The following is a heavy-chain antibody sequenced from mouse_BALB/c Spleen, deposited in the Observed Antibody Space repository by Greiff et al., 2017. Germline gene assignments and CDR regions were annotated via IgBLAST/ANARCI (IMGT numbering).Heavy chain of an antibody. CDR2: IYPGDGDT. V-gene: IGHV1-80*01. Sequence: QVQLKQSGAELVRPGSSLKISCTASGYAFSSYWMNWVKQRPGQGLEWIGQIYPGDGDTNYNGKFKGKATLTADKSSSTAYMQLSSLTSEDSAVYFCARVGFTYYFAYWGQGTTLTVSA. J-gene: IGHJ2*01. CDR3: ARVGFTYYFAY. CDR1: GYAFSSYW.